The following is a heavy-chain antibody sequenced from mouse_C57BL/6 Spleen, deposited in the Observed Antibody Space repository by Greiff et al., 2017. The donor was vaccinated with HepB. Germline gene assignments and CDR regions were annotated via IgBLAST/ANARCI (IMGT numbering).Heavy chain of an antibody. CDR2: IWSGGST. J-gene: IGHJ4*01. V-gene: IGHV2-2*01. CDR3: ARNGGQSAMDY. Sequence: QVQLKESGPGLVQPSQSLSITCTVSGFSLTSYGVHWVRQSPGKGLEWLGGIWSGGSTDYNAAFIYRMSISKDKSKRQVFLKMKRLQADEAAIYYCARNGGQSAMDYWGQGTSVTVSS. D-gene: IGHD3-3*01. CDR1: GFSLTSYG.